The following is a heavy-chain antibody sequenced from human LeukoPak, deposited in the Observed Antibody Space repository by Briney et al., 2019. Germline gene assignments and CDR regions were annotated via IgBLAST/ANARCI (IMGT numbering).Heavy chain of an antibody. CDR2: IYYSGST. D-gene: IGHD3-22*01. Sequence: SETLSLTCTVSGGSISSYYWNWIRQPPGEGLEGRGYIYYSGSTNYNPSLKSRVTISVDTSKNQFSLKLSSVPAADTAVYYCARGADSSGYYSIFYFAYWGQGTLVTVSS. J-gene: IGHJ4*02. CDR3: ARGADSSGYYSIFYFAY. V-gene: IGHV4-59*01. CDR1: GGSISSYY.